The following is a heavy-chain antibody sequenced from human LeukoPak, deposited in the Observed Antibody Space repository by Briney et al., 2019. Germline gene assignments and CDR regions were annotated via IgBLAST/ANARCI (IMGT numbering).Heavy chain of an antibody. CDR3: ARILYYYDSSGYYPGAFDI. Sequence: ASVKVSCKASAGTFSSYAINWVRQAPGQGLEWMGGIIPIFGTPNYAQKFQGRVTITADESTSTAYMELSSLRSEDTAVYYCARILYYYDSSGYYPGAFDIWGQGTMVTVSS. J-gene: IGHJ3*02. CDR1: AGTFSSYA. CDR2: IIPIFGTP. D-gene: IGHD3-22*01. V-gene: IGHV1-69*01.